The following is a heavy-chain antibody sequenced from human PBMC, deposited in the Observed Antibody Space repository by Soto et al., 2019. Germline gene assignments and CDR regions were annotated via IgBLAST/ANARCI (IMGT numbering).Heavy chain of an antibody. V-gene: IGHV4-59*01. CDR3: AKSFLGYCSGGSCPGFEFDY. CDR2: IYYSGST. Sequence: PSETLSLTCTVSGGSISSYYWGWIRQPPGKGLEWIGYIYYSGSTNYNPSLKSRVTISVDTSKNQFSLKLSSVTAADTAVYYCAKSFLGYCSGGSCPGFEFDYWGQGTLVTVSS. CDR1: GGSISSYY. J-gene: IGHJ4*02. D-gene: IGHD2-15*01.